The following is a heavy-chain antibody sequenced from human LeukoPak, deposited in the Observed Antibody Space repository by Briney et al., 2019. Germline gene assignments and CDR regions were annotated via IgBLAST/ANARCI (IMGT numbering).Heavy chain of an antibody. Sequence: PGASVKVSCKASGGTFSSYAISWVRQAPGQGLEWMGGIIPIFGTANYAQKFQGRVTITTDESTSTAYMELSSLRSEDTAVYYCASHYDILTGYYDYWGQGTLVTVSP. CDR2: IIPIFGTA. J-gene: IGHJ4*02. CDR3: ASHYDILTGYYDY. CDR1: GGTFSSYA. D-gene: IGHD3-9*01. V-gene: IGHV1-69*05.